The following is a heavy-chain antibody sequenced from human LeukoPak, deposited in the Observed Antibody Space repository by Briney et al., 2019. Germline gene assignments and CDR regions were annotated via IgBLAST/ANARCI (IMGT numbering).Heavy chain of an antibody. CDR1: RFTFSNYG. CDR3: ARDDYYDSSGYYRYYYYGMDV. Sequence: GRSLRLSCAASRFTFSNYGMHWVRQAPGKGLEWVAVIWYDGSKKYYADSVKGRFTISRDNSKTTLYLQMNSLRAEDTAVYYCARDDYYDSSGYYRYYYYGMDVWGQGTTVTVSS. CDR2: IWYDGSKK. D-gene: IGHD3-22*01. V-gene: IGHV3-33*01. J-gene: IGHJ6*02.